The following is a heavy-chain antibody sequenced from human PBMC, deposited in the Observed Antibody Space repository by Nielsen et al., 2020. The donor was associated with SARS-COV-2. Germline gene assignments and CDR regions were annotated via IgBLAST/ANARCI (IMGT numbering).Heavy chain of an antibody. V-gene: IGHV3-11*06. CDR1: GFTFSDYY. Sequence: GESLKISCAASGFTFSDYYMSWIRQAPGKGLEWVSYISSSSSYTNYADSVKGRFTISRDNAKNSLYLQMNSLRAEDTAVYYCAKDPLGYYYYGMDVWGQGTTVTVSS. D-gene: IGHD7-27*01. CDR3: AKDPLGYYYYGMDV. CDR2: ISSSSSYT. J-gene: IGHJ6*02.